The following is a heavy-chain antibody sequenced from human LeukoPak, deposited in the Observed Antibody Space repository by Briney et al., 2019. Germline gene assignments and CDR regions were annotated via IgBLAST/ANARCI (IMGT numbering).Heavy chain of an antibody. J-gene: IGHJ4*02. V-gene: IGHV1-2*02. CDR3: ARVVRYGTSEMY. CDR2: IDPKSGGT. D-gene: IGHD1-1*01. CDR1: GYIFNDYY. Sequence: ASVKVSXKASGYIFNDYYMHWIRQAPGQGLEWMGRIDPKSGGTEYAQKFQGRVTVTRDTSISTAYMELSRLRSDDTAVYFCARVVRYGTSEMYWGQGTLVTVSS.